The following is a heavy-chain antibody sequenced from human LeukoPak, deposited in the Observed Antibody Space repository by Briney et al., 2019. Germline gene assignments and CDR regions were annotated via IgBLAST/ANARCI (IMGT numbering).Heavy chain of an antibody. Sequence: GGSLRLSCAASGFTFSSYSMNWVRQAPGKGLEWVSAISGSFGSTYYADSVKGRFTISRDSSKNTLFPQMNSLRAEDTAVYYCAKDQAFYFYYYMDVWGKGTTVTVSS. V-gene: IGHV3-23*01. D-gene: IGHD3-3*02. CDR3: AKDQAFYFYYYMDV. CDR1: GFTFSSYS. CDR2: ISGSFGST. J-gene: IGHJ6*03.